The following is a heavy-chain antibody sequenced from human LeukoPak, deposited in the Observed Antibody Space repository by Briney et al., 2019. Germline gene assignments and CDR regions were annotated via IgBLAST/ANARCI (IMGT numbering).Heavy chain of an antibody. J-gene: IGHJ4*02. CDR2: INTNTGNP. CDR1: GYTFTSYA. CDR3: ARSQEPIAAAGLDY. D-gene: IGHD6-13*01. V-gene: IGHV7-4-1*02. Sequence: ASVKVSCKASGYTFTSYAMNWVRQTPGQGLEWMGWINTNTGNPTYAQGFTGRFVFSLDTSVSTAYLQISSLKAEDTAVYYCARSQEPIAAAGLDYWGQGTLVTVSS.